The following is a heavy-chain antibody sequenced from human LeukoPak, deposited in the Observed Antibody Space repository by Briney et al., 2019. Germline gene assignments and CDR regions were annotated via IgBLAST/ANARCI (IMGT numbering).Heavy chain of an antibody. CDR2: IVVGSGNT. J-gene: IGHJ4*02. V-gene: IGHV1-58*02. D-gene: IGHD3-22*01. CDR3: AAVPDYYDSSGYYFYFDY. CDR1: GFTFTSSA. Sequence: SVKVSCKASGFTFTSSAMQWVRQARGQRLEWIGWIVVGSGNTNYAQKFQERVTTTRDMSTSTAYMELSSLRSEDTAVYYCAAVPDYYDSSGYYFYFDYWGQGTLVTVSS.